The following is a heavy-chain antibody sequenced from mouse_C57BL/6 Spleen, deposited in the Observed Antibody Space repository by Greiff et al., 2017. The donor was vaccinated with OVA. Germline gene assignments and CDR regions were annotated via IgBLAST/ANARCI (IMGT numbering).Heavy chain of an antibody. CDR3: ARQGIYYYGSSSDFDY. CDR2: IYPRSGNT. V-gene: IGHV1-81*01. CDR1: GYTFTSYG. D-gene: IGHD1-1*01. Sequence: QVQLKESGAELARPGASVKLSCKASGYTFTSYGISWVKQRTGQGLEWIGEIYPRSGNTYYNEKFKGKATLTADKSSSTAYMELRSLTSEDSAVYFCARQGIYYYGSSSDFDYWGQGTTLTVSS. J-gene: IGHJ2*01.